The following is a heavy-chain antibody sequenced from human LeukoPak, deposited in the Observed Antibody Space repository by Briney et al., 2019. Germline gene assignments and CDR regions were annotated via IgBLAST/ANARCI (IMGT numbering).Heavy chain of an antibody. V-gene: IGHV4-39*07. CDR2: IYYSGST. CDR3: ARGSGYDILTGYYYYYMDV. Sequence: PSETLSLTCTVSGGSISSSSYYWGWIRQPPGKGLEWIVCIYYSGSTNYNPSLKSRVTISVDTSKNQFSLKLSSVTAADTAVYYCARGSGYDILTGYYYYYMDVWGKGTTVTVSS. D-gene: IGHD3-9*01. CDR1: GGSISSSSYY. J-gene: IGHJ6*03.